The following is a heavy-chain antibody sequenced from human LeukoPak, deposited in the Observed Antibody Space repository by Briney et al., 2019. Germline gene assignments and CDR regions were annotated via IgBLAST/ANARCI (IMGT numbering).Heavy chain of an antibody. V-gene: IGHV4-61*09. CDR3: ARLTTRINYYDSSGYYHYFDY. Sequence: SETLSLTCTVSGGSISSGSYYWSWIRQPAGKRLEWIGHIYRSGSTYYNPSLKSRVTISVDTSKNQFSLKLSSVTAADTAVYYCARLTTRINYYDSSGYYHYFDYWGQGTLVTVSS. CDR1: GGSISSGSYY. J-gene: IGHJ4*02. D-gene: IGHD3-22*01. CDR2: IYRSGST.